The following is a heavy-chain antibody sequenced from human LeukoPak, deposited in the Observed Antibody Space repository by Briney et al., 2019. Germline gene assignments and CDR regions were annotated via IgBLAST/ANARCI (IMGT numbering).Heavy chain of an antibody. Sequence: GGSLRLSCAASGFTFSSYSMNWVRQAPGKGLEWVSSISSSSSYIYYADSVKGRFTISRDNAKNSLYPQMNSLRAEDTAVYYCARETYYYGSGSYLYDYWGQGTLVTVSS. V-gene: IGHV3-21*01. CDR1: GFTFSSYS. D-gene: IGHD3-10*01. CDR3: ARETYYYGSGSYLYDY. CDR2: ISSSSSYI. J-gene: IGHJ4*02.